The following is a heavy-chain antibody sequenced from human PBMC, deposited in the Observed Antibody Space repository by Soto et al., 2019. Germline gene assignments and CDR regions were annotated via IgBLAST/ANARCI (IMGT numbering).Heavy chain of an antibody. CDR2: IYYSGNT. D-gene: IGHD5-18*01. V-gene: IGHV4-31*03. CDR3: ARDRLMATAVTARHYFGLDV. CDR1: GGSIRSGGYY. Sequence: SETLSLTCTVSGGSIRSGGYYWSWVRQNPRKGLEWIGNIYYSGNTYYNPSLKSRLTISVDTSKNQFSLNLSSVTAADTAVYYCARDRLMATAVTARHYFGLDVRGQGTTVTVSS. J-gene: IGHJ6*02.